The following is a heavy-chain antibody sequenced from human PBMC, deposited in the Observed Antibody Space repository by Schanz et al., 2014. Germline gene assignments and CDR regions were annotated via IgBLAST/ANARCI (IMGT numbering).Heavy chain of an antibody. D-gene: IGHD6-19*01. J-gene: IGHJ4*02. CDR1: GFVFGDYY. V-gene: IGHV3-11*05. CDR3: AASSGWHPSTDY. CDR2: ISDSGTYT. Sequence: QVQVVQSGGGLVKPGGSLRLSCAASGFVFGDYYMTWIRQAPGKGLEWLSYISDSGTYTNYADSVKGRFTISRDNAKSSLYLQMNSLRVEAAAVYYCAASSGWHPSTDYWGQGTLVTVSS.